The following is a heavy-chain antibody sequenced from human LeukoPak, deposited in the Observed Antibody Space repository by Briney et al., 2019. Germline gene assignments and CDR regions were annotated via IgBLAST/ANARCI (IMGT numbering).Heavy chain of an antibody. Sequence: ASVKVSCKASNYTFTNYDINWVRQATGQGLEWMGWMNPNSGNTGYAQKFQGRVTMTRNTSTSTVYMELSSLRSEDTAVYYCARIRDGYNDAYDIWGQGTMVTVPS. J-gene: IGHJ3*02. V-gene: IGHV1-8*02. CDR1: NYTFTNYD. CDR2: MNPNSGNT. CDR3: ARIRDGYNDAYDI. D-gene: IGHD5-24*01.